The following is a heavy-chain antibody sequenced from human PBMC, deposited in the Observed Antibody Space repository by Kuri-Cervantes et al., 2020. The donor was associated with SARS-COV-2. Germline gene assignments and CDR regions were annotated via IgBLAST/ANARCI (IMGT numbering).Heavy chain of an antibody. CDR1: GGSISSYY. CDR3: ATHDFWSGSTFDY. V-gene: IGHV4-59*05. J-gene: IGHJ4*02. D-gene: IGHD3-3*01. CDR2: IYYSGST. Sequence: GSLRLSCTVSGGSISSYYWSWIRQPPGKGLEWIGSIYYSGSTYYNPSLKSRVTISVDTSKNRFSLKLSSVTAADTAVYYCATHDFWSGSTFDYWGQGTLVTVSS.